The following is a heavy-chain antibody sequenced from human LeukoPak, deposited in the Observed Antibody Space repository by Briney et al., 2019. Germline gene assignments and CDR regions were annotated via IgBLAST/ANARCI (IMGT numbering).Heavy chain of an antibody. CDR1: RGSISSSSYY. CDR3: ATLVNDSSGHCYFDY. D-gene: IGHD3-22*01. CDR2: VHYTGTI. Sequence: SESLSLTCTGSRGSISSSSYYWAWIRQPPRKGLEWIGSVHYTGTIYHHPSFKSRISVSVDATKKQFSLRLNSATAADTAMYYCATLVNDSSGHCYFDYWGQGTLVTVSS. V-gene: IGHV4-39*01. J-gene: IGHJ4*02.